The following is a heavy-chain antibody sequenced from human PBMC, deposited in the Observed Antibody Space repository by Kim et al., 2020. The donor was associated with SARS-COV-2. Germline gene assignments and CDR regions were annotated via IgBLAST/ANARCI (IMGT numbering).Heavy chain of an antibody. CDR1: GGTFSSYA. Sequence: SVKVSCKASGGTFSSYAISWVRQAPGQGLEWMGGIIPIFGTANYAQKFQGRVTITADESTSTAYMELSSLRSEDTAVYYCARVLRDIVVVPANPEYYYYGMDVWGQGTTVTVSS. D-gene: IGHD2-2*01. CDR3: ARVLRDIVVVPANPEYYYYGMDV. V-gene: IGHV1-69*13. CDR2: IIPIFGTA. J-gene: IGHJ6*02.